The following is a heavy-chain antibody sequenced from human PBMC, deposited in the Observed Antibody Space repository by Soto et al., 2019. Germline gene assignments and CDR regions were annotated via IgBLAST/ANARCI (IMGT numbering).Heavy chain of an antibody. Sequence: QVQLQESGPGLVKPSGTLSLTCAVSGGSISSSNWWSWVRQPPGKGLEWIGEISHSGTTNYNPSLKSRVTLSLDKSKNQFSLNLSSVTAADTAVYYCARSVPIAPRIRYSYYYMDVWGKGTTVAVSS. CDR3: ARSVPIAPRIRYSYYYMDV. D-gene: IGHD6-6*01. CDR1: GGSISSSNW. J-gene: IGHJ6*03. CDR2: ISHSGTT. V-gene: IGHV4-4*02.